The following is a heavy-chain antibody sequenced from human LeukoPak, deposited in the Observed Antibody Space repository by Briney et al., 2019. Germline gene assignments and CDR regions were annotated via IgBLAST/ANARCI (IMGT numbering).Heavy chain of an antibody. CDR1: GITLSNYW. J-gene: IGHJ3*02. CDR3: ARALSSTRLRSAFDI. Sequence: GGSLRLSCTAFGITLSNYWMHWVRQAPGKGLEWVAVISYDGSNKYYADSVKGRFTISRDNSKNTLYLQMNSLRAEDTAVYYCARALSSTRLRSAFDIWGQGTMVTVSS. V-gene: IGHV3-30-3*01. CDR2: ISYDGSNK. D-gene: IGHD2-2*01.